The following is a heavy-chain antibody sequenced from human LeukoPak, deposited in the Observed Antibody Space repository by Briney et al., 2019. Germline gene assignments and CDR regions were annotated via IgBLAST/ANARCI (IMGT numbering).Heavy chain of an antibody. CDR3: ASTLGGGSGGWSPGYFFDY. V-gene: IGHV4-34*01. D-gene: IGHD6-19*01. J-gene: IGHJ4*02. Sequence: SETLSLTCAVYGGAFSGHSWSWIPQTPGKGLEWVGEINYSGSTHYNPSLKSRVTISVDTSKSQFSLKLNSVTAADTAVYYCASTLGGGSGGWSPGYFFDYWGQGTLATVYS. CDR2: INYSGST. CDR1: GGAFSGHS.